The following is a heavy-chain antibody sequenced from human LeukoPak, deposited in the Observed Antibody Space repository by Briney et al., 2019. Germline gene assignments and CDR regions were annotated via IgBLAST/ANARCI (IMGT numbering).Heavy chain of an antibody. J-gene: IGHJ5*02. D-gene: IGHD6-19*01. CDR2: IYTNGWT. V-gene: IGHV4-61*02. Sequence: SQTPSLTCTVSAGTINTDLYYWTWIRQPAGKGLEWIGRIYTNGWTDYNPSLKSRVTMSVDTSKNQFSLKLSFVTSADTALYYCARGSGWNAFDPWGQGTLVTVSS. CDR3: ARGSGWNAFDP. CDR1: AGTINTDLYY.